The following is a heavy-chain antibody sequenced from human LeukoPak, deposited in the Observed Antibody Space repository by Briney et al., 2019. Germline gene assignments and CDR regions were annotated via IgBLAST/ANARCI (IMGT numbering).Heavy chain of an antibody. J-gene: IGHJ4*02. Sequence: PGRSLRLSCAASGFTFSSYVMHWVGQAPGKGLEWVAVISFDGSNNYYADSVKGRFTISRDNSKNTLYLQMNSLRAEDTAVYYCARGRIVIAPHDYWGQGTLVTVSS. V-gene: IGHV3-30-3*01. CDR2: ISFDGSNN. D-gene: IGHD3-22*01. CDR1: GFTFSSYV. CDR3: ARGRIVIAPHDY.